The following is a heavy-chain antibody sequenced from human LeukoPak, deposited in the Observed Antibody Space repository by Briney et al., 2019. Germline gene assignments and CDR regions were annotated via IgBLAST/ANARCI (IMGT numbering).Heavy chain of an antibody. Sequence: GGSLRLSCAGSGFTFSSYAMSWVRQAPGEGLEWVSTISSTGDNTYYADSVKGRFTISRDIAKNTLYLQMNSLRAEDTAVYYCLVTAAPLHAFDIWGQGTMVTVSS. D-gene: IGHD2-2*01. J-gene: IGHJ3*02. CDR3: LVTAAPLHAFDI. CDR1: GFTFSSYA. V-gene: IGHV3-23*01. CDR2: ISSTGDNT.